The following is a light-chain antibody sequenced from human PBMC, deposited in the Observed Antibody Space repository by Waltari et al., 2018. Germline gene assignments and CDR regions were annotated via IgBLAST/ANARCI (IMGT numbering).Light chain of an antibody. CDR2: KAS. CDR3: QQYKSYSPIT. Sequence: DIQMTQSPSTLSASVGDRVTITCRASQTISDWLAWYQQKPGKAPKLLIYKASSLESGVPSRFSGSGSGTEFTLTISSLQPDDFANYYCQQYKSYSPITFGGGTKVEIK. CDR1: QTISDW. J-gene: IGKJ4*01. V-gene: IGKV1-5*03.